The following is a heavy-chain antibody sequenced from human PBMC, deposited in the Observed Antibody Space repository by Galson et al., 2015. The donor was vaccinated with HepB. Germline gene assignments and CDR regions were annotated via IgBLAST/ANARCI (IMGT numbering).Heavy chain of an antibody. CDR2: ISGSGGST. CDR1: GFTFSSYA. Sequence: SLRLSCAASGFTFSSYAMSWVRQAPGKGLEWVSAISGSGGSTYYADSVKGRFTISRDNSKNTLYLQMNSLRAEDTAVYYCAKGGEERSSWYRGLVWFDPWGQGTLVTVSS. J-gene: IGHJ5*02. D-gene: IGHD6-13*01. V-gene: IGHV3-23*01. CDR3: AKGGEERSSWYRGLVWFDP.